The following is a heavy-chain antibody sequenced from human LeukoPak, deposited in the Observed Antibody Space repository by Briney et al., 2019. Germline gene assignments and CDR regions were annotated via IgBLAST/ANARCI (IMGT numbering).Heavy chain of an antibody. D-gene: IGHD6-19*01. J-gene: IGHJ4*02. CDR1: GFTVSSNY. CDR3: ARGSRCRLSSGCQFAGY. V-gene: IGHV3-66*01. CDR2: IYSGGST. Sequence: GGSLRLSCAAAGFTVSSNYMSWVRQAPGKGLEWVSVIYSGGSTYYADSVKGRFTISRDNSKNTLYLQMNSLRAEDTAVYYCARGSRCRLSSGCQFAGYWGQGTLVTVSS.